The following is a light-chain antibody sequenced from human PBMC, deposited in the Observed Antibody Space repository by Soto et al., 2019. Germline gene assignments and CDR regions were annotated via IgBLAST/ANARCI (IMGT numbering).Light chain of an antibody. V-gene: IGKV1-5*03. CDR2: RAS. CDR1: ESVSSH. CDR3: QQYEVHST. J-gene: IGKJ1*01. Sequence: DIQMTQSPSTLSASVGDRFTMTFRASESVSSHLAWYQQKPGKAPKLLIYRASTLENGVPSRFTGSASGTEFSLTISSLQPDDFATYYCQQYEVHSTFGQGTKVDIK.